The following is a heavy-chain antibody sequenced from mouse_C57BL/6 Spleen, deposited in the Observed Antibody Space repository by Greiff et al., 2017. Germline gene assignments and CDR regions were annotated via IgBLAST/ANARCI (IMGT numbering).Heavy chain of an antibody. V-gene: IGHV1-31*01. CDR3: ARPGGRNYYGSSYEYFDV. CDR2: IYPSNGVS. Sequence: VQLQQSGPELVKPGASVKISCKASGYSFTGYYMHWVKQSHGNILDWIGYIYPSNGVSSYNQKFKGKATLTVDKSSSTAYMELRSLTSEDSAVXYCARPGGRNYYGSSYEYFDVWGTGTTVTVSS. CDR1: GYSFTGYY. J-gene: IGHJ1*03. D-gene: IGHD1-1*01.